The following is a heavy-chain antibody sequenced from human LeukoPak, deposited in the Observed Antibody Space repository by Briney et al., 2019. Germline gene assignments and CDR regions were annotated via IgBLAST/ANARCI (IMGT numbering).Heavy chain of an antibody. CDR3: TRVFDS. CDR1: GVSVSTSDFY. Sequence: SETLSLTCTVSGVSVSTSDFYWGWVRHPPGKDLEWIGDIFYTGKTNYNPSDESRATISLNINKNQFSLKLTSVTAADTAVYYCTRVFDSWGQGTLVTVSP. V-gene: IGHV4-61*05. J-gene: IGHJ4*02. CDR2: IFYTGKT.